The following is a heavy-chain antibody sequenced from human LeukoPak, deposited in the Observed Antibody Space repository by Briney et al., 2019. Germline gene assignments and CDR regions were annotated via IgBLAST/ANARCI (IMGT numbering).Heavy chain of an antibody. V-gene: IGHV3-7*01. CDR1: QFTFNGSW. CDR2: MDPTGSQK. CDR3: AIWTSGNY. Sequence: GRSLRLSCADSQFTFNGSWMNWARQAPGKGLEWVANMDPTGSQKRYVDSVKGRFTISEDNPGASLYLDMHSLRAEDTAIYYCAIWTSGNYWGQGTLVTVSS. D-gene: IGHD1-1*01. J-gene: IGHJ4*02.